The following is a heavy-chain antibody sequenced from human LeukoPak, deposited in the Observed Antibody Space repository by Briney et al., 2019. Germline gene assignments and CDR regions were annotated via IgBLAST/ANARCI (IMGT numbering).Heavy chain of an antibody. D-gene: IGHD2-15*01. CDR2: INPSGGST. J-gene: IGHJ4*02. CDR1: GYTFTGYY. CDR3: AREQPSSGGGIDY. V-gene: IGHV1-46*01. Sequence: ASVKVSCKASGYTFTGYYMDWVRQAPGQGLEWMGIINPSGGSTSYAQKFQGRVTMTRDMSTSTVYMELSSLRSEDTAVYYCAREQPSSGGGIDYWGQGTLVTVSS.